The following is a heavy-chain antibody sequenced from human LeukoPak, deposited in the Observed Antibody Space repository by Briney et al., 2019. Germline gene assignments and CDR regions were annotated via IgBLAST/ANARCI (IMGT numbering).Heavy chain of an antibody. CDR3: ARDLGGALHDY. V-gene: IGHV1-2*02. J-gene: IGHJ4*02. Sequence: VASVKVSCKASGYTFTGYYMHWVRQAPGQGLEWMGWINPNSGGTNYAQKFQGRVTITADKSTSTAYMELSSLRSEDTAVYYCARDLGGALHDYWGQGTLVTVSS. CDR2: INPNSGGT. CDR1: GYTFTGYY. D-gene: IGHD2-15*01.